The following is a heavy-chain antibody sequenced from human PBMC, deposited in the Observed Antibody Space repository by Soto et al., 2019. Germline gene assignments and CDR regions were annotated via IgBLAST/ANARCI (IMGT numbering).Heavy chain of an antibody. CDR2: IYHSGST. CDR3: ARVPDR. Sequence: PSETLSLTCTVSGGSINNYYWSWIRQPPGKGLEWIGYIYHSGSTYYNPSLKSRVTISVDRSKNQFSLKLSSVTAADTAVYYCARVPDRWGQGTLVTVS. V-gene: IGHV4-59*12. CDR1: GGSINNYY. D-gene: IGHD2-2*01. J-gene: IGHJ5*02.